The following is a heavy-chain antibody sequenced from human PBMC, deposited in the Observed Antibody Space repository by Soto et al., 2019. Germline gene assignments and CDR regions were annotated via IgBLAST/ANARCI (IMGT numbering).Heavy chain of an antibody. CDR1: GFTFSSSW. V-gene: IGHV3-74*01. J-gene: IGHJ4*02. CDR3: ASIGDPPVDY. D-gene: IGHD3-3*01. CDR2: INGDGGTT. Sequence: EVQLVESGGGLVQPGGSLRLSCAASGFTFSSSWMHWVRQAPGKGLVWVSRINGDGGTTDYADSVKGRFTISRDNAKNTLYLQMHSLRGEDTAVYYCASIGDPPVDYWGQGTLVTVSS.